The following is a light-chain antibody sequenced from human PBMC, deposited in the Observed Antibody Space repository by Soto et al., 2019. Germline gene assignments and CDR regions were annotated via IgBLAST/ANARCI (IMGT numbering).Light chain of an antibody. V-gene: IGKV1-27*01. CDR3: QKYNSAPLT. CDR1: QGITKY. Sequence: DTQMTQSPSSLSASVGDRVTITCRASQGITKYLAWYQQKQGKVPKLLIYAASTLPSGVPSRFSGSGSGTDFTLTISSLQPEDVATYYCQKYNSAPLTFGGGTKVESK. J-gene: IGKJ4*01. CDR2: AAS.